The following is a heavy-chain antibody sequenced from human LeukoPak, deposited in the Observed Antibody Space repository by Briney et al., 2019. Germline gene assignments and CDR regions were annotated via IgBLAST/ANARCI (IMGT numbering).Heavy chain of an antibody. CDR3: ARDGHRKVRGADFDY. J-gene: IGHJ4*02. V-gene: IGHV3-48*04. CDR1: GFTFSSYS. D-gene: IGHD3-10*01. CDR2: ISSSGSTI. Sequence: GGSLRLSCAASGFTFSSYSMNWVRQAPGKGLEWVSYISSSGSTIYYADSVKGRFTISRDNAKNSLYLQMNSLRAEDTAVYYCARDGHRKVRGADFDYWGQGTLATVSS.